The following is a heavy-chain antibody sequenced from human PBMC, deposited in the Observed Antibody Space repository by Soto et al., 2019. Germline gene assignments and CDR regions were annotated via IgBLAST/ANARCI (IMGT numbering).Heavy chain of an antibody. CDR3: ARVPSP. V-gene: IGHV4-30-2*01. CDR2: IYHSGSP. CDR1: GGSIISGGYS. J-gene: IGHJ5*02. Sequence: PSETLSLTCAVSGGSIISGGYSWSWIRQPPGKGLEWIGYIYHSGSPYYNPSLKSRVNISVDRSKNQFSLKLTSVTAADTAVYYCARVPSPWGQGTLVTVSS.